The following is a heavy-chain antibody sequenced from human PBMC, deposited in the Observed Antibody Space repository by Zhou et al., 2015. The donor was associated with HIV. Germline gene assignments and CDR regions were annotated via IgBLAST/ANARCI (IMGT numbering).Heavy chain of an antibody. Sequence: QVQLVQSGAEVKKPGASVRVSCKVSGYTLAELSIHWVRQVPGKGLEWMVGFDPEEGETIYTQDFQGRVTISEDTSTDTAYMELNSLISEDTAVYYCATDRNLRVVTGGFEIWGQGTMVIVSS. CDR1: GYTLAELS. J-gene: IGHJ3*02. CDR2: FDPEEGET. D-gene: IGHD2-21*02. CDR3: ATDRNLRVVTGGFEI. V-gene: IGHV1-24*01.